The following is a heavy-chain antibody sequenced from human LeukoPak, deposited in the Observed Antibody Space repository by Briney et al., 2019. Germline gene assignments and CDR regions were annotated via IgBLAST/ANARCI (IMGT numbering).Heavy chain of an antibody. D-gene: IGHD3-22*01. V-gene: IGHV1-8*01. CDR2: MNPNSGNT. Sequence: ASVKVSCKASGYTFTSYDINWVRQATGQGLEWMGWMNPNSGNTGYAQKFQGRVTMTRNTSISTAYMEPSSLRSEDTAVYYCARQYYYDSSGYHIYYYGMDVWGQGTTVTVSS. J-gene: IGHJ6*02. CDR3: ARQYYYDSSGYHIYYYGMDV. CDR1: GYTFTSYD.